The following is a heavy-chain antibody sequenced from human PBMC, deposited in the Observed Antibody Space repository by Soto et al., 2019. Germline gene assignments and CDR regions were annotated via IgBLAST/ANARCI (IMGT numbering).Heavy chain of an antibody. V-gene: IGHV4-34*01. D-gene: IGHD3-22*01. CDR1: GGSFSTYY. J-gene: IGHJ5*02. CDR2: IHHSGNT. CDR3: FGWLGSNWLDP. Sequence: QVQPQQWGTGLLKPSETLSLTCAVYGGSFSTYYWNWIRQPPGKGLEWIGEIHHSGNTQYNPSLKGRVTMSLDTSENQFSLMQTSVTAADSAVYSCFGWLGSNWLDPWGQGTLVAVSS.